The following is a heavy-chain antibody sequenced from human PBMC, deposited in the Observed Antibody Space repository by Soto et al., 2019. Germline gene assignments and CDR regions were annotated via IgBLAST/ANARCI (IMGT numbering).Heavy chain of an antibody. CDR1: GYTFTSYG. V-gene: IGHV1-18*01. Sequence: QVQLVQSGAEVKKPGASVKVSCKASGYTFTSYGISWVRQAPGQGLEWMGWISAYNGNTNYAQKLQGRGTMTTDTSTSTAYMELGSLRSDDTAVYYCARGKPFWSGYRYYYYMDVWGKGTTVTVSS. CDR3: ARGKPFWSGYRYYYYMDV. CDR2: ISAYNGNT. D-gene: IGHD3-3*01. J-gene: IGHJ6*03.